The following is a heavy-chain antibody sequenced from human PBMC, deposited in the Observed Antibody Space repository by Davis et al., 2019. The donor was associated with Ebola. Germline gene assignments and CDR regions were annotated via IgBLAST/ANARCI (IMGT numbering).Heavy chain of an antibody. CDR2: MNPNSGNT. Sequence: ASVKVSCKASGYTFTSYGISWVRQATGQGLEWMGWMNPNSGNTGYAQKFQGRVTMTRDTSTSTVYMELSSLRSEDTAVYYCARDIVSGLRFLEDWGQGTLVTVSS. CDR3: ARDIVSGLRFLED. V-gene: IGHV1-8*02. J-gene: IGHJ4*02. D-gene: IGHD3-3*01. CDR1: GYTFTSYG.